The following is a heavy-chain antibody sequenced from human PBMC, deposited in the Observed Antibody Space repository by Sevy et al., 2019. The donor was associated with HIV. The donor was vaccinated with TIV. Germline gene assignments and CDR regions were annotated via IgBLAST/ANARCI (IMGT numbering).Heavy chain of an antibody. Sequence: GGSLRLSCTASGFTFSGYGMHWVRQAPGKGLEWMAVIWYDGSNTKYVDSVKGRFTISRDNSKNTLYLQMSSLRVEDTAVYYCARDGSTGGTFDNWGQGTLVTVSS. CDR2: IWYDGSNT. CDR1: GFTFSGYG. V-gene: IGHV3-33*01. D-gene: IGHD2-8*02. CDR3: ARDGSTGGTFDN. J-gene: IGHJ4*02.